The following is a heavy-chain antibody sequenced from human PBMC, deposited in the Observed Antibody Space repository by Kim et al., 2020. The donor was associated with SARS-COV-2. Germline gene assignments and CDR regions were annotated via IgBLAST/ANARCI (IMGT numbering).Heavy chain of an antibody. V-gene: IGHV3-74*01. J-gene: IGHJ6*02. CDR3: ARAQPARSRYFDWLQTYYYGMDV. CDR2: INSDGSST. Sequence: GGSLRLSCAASGFTFSSYWMHWVRQAPGKGLVWVSRINSDGSSTSYADSVKGRFTISRDNAKNTLYLQMNSLRAEDTAVYYCARAQPARSRYFDWLQTYYYGMDVWGQGTTVTVSS. D-gene: IGHD3-9*01. CDR1: GFTFSSYW.